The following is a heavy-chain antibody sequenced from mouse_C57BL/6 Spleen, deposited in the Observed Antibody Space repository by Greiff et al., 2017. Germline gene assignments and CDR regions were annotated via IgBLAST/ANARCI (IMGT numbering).Heavy chain of an antibody. CDR1: GYTFTDYY. D-gene: IGHD6-1*01. J-gene: IGHJ2*01. V-gene: IGHV1-76*01. Sequence: VQGVESGAELVRPGASVKLSCKASGYTFTDYYINWVKQRPGQGLEWIARIYPGSGNTYYNEKFKGKATLTAEKSSSTAYMQLSSLTSEDSAVYFCARDSAYWGQGTTLTVSS. CDR2: IYPGSGNT. CDR3: ARDSAY.